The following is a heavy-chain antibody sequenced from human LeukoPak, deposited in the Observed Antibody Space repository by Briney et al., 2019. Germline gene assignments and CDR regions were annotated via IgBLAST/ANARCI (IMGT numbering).Heavy chain of an antibody. CDR1: GGSFSGYY. Sequence: SETLSLTCTVYGGSFSGYYWSWIRQPPGRGLEWIWEINHSGSINYNPSLKSRVTTSVNKSKNQFSLKLSSVPAADTAVLYCAGLTTADAFDIWGQGTMVTVSS. V-gene: IGHV4-34*01. D-gene: IGHD3-22*01. J-gene: IGHJ3*02. CDR3: AGLTTADAFDI. CDR2: INHSGSI.